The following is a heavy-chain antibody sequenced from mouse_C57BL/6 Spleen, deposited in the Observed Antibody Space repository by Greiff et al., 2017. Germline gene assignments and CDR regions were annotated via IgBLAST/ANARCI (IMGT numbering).Heavy chain of an antibody. CDR3: ARDGKLTGYYFDY. Sequence: QVQLQQSGAELVKPGASVKISCKASGYAFSSYWMNWVKQRPGKGLEWIGQIYPGDGDTNYNGKFKGKATLTADKSSSTAYMQLSSLTSEDSAVYFCARDGKLTGYYFDYWGQGTTLTVSS. V-gene: IGHV1-80*01. CDR2: IYPGDGDT. CDR1: GYAFSSYW. D-gene: IGHD4-1*01. J-gene: IGHJ2*01.